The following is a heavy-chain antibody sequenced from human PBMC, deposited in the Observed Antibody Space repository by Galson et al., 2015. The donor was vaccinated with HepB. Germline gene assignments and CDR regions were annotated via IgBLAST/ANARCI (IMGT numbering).Heavy chain of an antibody. CDR2: ISAGGGET. J-gene: IGHJ4*02. D-gene: IGHD2-15*01. CDR3: AKSFYGGSYYFDS. Sequence: SLRLSCAASGFNFASSGMSWVRQAPGKGLEWVSLISAGGGETRYADSVRGRFTVSRDNSKNTLYLQMNSLRAEDTAIYYCAKSFYGGSYYFDSWGRGTLVTVSS. V-gene: IGHV3-23*01. CDR1: GFNFASSG.